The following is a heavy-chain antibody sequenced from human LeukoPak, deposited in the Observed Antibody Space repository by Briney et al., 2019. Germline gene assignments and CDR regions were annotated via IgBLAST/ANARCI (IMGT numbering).Heavy chain of an antibody. J-gene: IGHJ4*02. V-gene: IGHV4-39*01. CDR1: GGSISSSYS. D-gene: IGHD1-26*01. CDR3: ASSGSYRYYFDY. CDR2: IYYSGST. Sequence: SETLSLTCTVSGGSISSSYSWGWIRQPPGKGLEWIGNIYYSGSTYYNPSLKSRVTISVDTSKNQFSLKLSSVTAADTAVYYCASSGSYRYYFDYWGQGTLVTVSS.